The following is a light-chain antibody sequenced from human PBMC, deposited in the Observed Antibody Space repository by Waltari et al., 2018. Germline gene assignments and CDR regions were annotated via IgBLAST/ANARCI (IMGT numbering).Light chain of an antibody. Sequence: DIVMTQSPDSLAVSLGDRATLNCKSSQNLLYTSNNKNSLAWYQQKPGQPPKLLIYWASTRQSGVPDRFGGSGSGTDFTLTISSLQAEDVALYYCQQYYSIPWTFGQGTKVEIK. V-gene: IGKV4-1*01. CDR1: QNLLYTSNNKNS. CDR2: WAS. J-gene: IGKJ1*01. CDR3: QQYYSIPWT.